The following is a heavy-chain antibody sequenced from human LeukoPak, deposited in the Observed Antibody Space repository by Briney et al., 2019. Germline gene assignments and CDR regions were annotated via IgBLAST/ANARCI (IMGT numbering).Heavy chain of an antibody. CDR3: ATSLPDSSGYYLDYFQH. D-gene: IGHD3-22*01. V-gene: IGHV1-24*01. Sequence: GASVKVSCKVSRYTLTELSMHWVRQAPGKGLEWMGGFDPEDGETIYAQKFQGRVTMTEDTSTDTAYMELSSLRSEDTAVYYCATSLPDSSGYYLDYFQHWGQGTLVTVPS. CDR1: RYTLTELS. J-gene: IGHJ1*01. CDR2: FDPEDGET.